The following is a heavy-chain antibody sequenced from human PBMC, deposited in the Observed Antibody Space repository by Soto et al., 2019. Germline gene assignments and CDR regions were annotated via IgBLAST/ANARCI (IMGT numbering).Heavy chain of an antibody. CDR3: ARDAGLYDSSGLPPPMGWFDP. V-gene: IGHV4-31*03. Sequence: QVQLQESGPGLVKPSQTLSLTCTVSGGSISSGGYYWSWIRQHPGKGLEWIGYIYYSGSTYYNPSLKSRVNISVDTSKNQFPLEVYSVTAADTGGDYWARDAGLYDSSGLPPPMGWFDPWGQGTLVTVSS. CDR1: GGSISSGGYY. J-gene: IGHJ5*02. CDR2: IYYSGST. D-gene: IGHD3-22*01.